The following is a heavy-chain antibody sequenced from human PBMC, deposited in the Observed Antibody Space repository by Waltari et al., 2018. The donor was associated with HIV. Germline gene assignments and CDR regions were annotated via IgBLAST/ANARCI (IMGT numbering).Heavy chain of an antibody. V-gene: IGHV3-30*18. CDR3: AKDPYYYDSSGYADYFDY. J-gene: IGHJ4*02. CDR1: GFTFSSFG. CDR2: ISYDGGNK. Sequence: QVQLVESGGGVVQPGRSLRLSCPASGFTFSSFGMTRVRQDPGKVLEWVSVISYDGGNKYYADSVKGRFTISRDNSKNTLYLQMNSLRAEDTAVYYCAKDPYYYDSSGYADYFDYWGQGTLVTVSS. D-gene: IGHD3-22*01.